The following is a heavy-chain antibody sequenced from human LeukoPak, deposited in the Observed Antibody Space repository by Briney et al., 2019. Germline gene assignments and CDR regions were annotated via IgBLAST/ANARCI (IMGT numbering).Heavy chain of an antibody. D-gene: IGHD4-17*01. V-gene: IGHV3-74*01. J-gene: IGHJ5*02. Sequence: GGSLRLSCAASGFTFSSYWMHWVRQAPGKGLVWVSRINSDGSSTSYADSVKGRFTISRDNSRNTLYLQMNSLRADDTAVYYCAKTGDYRFDPWGQGTLVTVSS. CDR2: INSDGSST. CDR1: GFTFSSYW. CDR3: AKTGDYRFDP.